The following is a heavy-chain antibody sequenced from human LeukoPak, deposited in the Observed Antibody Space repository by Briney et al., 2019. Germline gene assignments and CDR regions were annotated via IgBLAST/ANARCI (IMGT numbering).Heavy chain of an antibody. CDR1: GGSISSGGYY. CDR3: ARGGPRFGGLFSNWFDP. Sequence: PSETLSLTCTVSGGSISSGGYYWSWIRQHPGKGLEWIGYIYYSGSTYYNPSLKSRVTISVDTSKNQFSLKLSSVTAADTAVYYCARGGPRFGGLFSNWFDPWDQGTLVTVSS. V-gene: IGHV4-31*03. D-gene: IGHD3-16*01. CDR2: IYYSGST. J-gene: IGHJ5*02.